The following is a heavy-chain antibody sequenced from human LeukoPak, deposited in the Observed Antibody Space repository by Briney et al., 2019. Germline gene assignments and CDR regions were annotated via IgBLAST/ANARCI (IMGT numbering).Heavy chain of an antibody. CDR1: GLPVSNKY. D-gene: IGHD3-16*01. Sequence: GGSLRLSCADSGLPVSNKYMTWVRQAPGKGLEWVSVLYSGGSTYYADSVKGRFTISTDNAKNTMNLQMNSLRAEDTAVYYCARGADYGMDVWGQGATVTVSS. CDR3: ARGADYGMDV. V-gene: IGHV3-66*01. J-gene: IGHJ6*02. CDR2: LYSGGST.